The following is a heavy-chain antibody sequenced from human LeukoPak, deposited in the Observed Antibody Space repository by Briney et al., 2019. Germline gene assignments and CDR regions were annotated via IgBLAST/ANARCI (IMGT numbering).Heavy chain of an antibody. D-gene: IGHD6-19*01. CDR3: AKYSSGSDY. V-gene: IGHV3-23*01. CDR1: GLTFSSYA. Sequence: GGSLRLSHAASGLTFSSYAISWVRQAPGKGREWVSAISGSGGSTYYADAVKGRFTHSRDNSKNTLYLQMNSPRAEDTAVYYCAKYSSGSDYWGQGTLVTVSS. J-gene: IGHJ4*02. CDR2: ISGSGGST.